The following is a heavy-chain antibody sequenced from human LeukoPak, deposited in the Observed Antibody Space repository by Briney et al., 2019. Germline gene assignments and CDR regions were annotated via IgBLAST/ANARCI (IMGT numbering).Heavy chain of an antibody. D-gene: IGHD6-19*01. Sequence: GGSPRLSCAASGFTFSDYYMSWIRQAPGKGLEWVSYISSSGSTIYYADPVKGRFTISRDNAKNSLYLQMNSLRAEDTAVYYCAGGPVSSSGFFGYWGQGTLVTVSS. J-gene: IGHJ4*02. CDR1: GFTFSDYY. V-gene: IGHV3-11*04. CDR3: AGGPVSSSGFFGY. CDR2: ISSSGSTI.